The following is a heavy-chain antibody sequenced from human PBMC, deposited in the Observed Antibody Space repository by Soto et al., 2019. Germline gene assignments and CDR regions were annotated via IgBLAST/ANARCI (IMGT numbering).Heavy chain of an antibody. Sequence: EGQLVESGGGLVQPGGSLRLSCAASGFIFSDHYIDWVRQAPGKGLEWVGRSATKPTGYVTEYVASVKGRFTISRDDSKNSVYLQMSILRAEDTAVYYCAKSATMFGVVTDQDLDYWGQGTLVTVSS. V-gene: IGHV3-72*01. CDR1: GFIFSDHY. J-gene: IGHJ4*02. CDR3: AKSATMFGVVTDQDLDY. CDR2: SATKPTGYVT. D-gene: IGHD3-3*01.